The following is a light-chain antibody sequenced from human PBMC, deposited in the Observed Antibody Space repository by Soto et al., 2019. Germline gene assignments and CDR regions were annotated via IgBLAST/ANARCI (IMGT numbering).Light chain of an antibody. V-gene: IGLV1-44*01. CDR2: TNN. CDR1: SSNIESHA. CDR3: ATWDDSRKGV. Sequence: QSVLTQPPSASGTPGQRITISCSGSSSNIESHAVNWFQQVPGTAPKLLIKTNNQRPSGVSDRFSGSKSGASASLAISGLQSEDEATYYCATWDDSRKGVFGTGTKLTVL. J-gene: IGLJ1*01.